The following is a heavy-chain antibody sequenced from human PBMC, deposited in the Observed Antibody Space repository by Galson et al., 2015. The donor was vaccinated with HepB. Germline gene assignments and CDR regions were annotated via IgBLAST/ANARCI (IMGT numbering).Heavy chain of an antibody. CDR1: GFTFSRFG. J-gene: IGHJ2*01. D-gene: IGHD3-16*02. CDR2: IWYDGSNT. Sequence: SLRLSCAASGFTFSRFGMHWVRQAPGKGLEWMGCIWYDGSNTHTADSVKGRFSISRDNSRNTLHLHMNSLRAKDTAVYYCARETVILNWSLDLWGRGTLVTVSS. V-gene: IGHV3-33*01. CDR3: ARETVILNWSLDL.